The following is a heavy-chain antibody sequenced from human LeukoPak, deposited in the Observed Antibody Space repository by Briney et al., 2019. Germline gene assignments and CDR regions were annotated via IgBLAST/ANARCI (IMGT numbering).Heavy chain of an antibody. J-gene: IGHJ5*01. CDR3: GRESESSGWYDY. V-gene: IGHV3-23*01. CDR2: ICGSGSSA. D-gene: IGHD3-22*01. Sequence: GGSFTLSCAASGFTFSSYAMSWVCQAPGKGLEWVSAICGSGSSAYQADSVKGRFTISRDNIKNSLYLQMKSRRRDGTALYYCGRESESSGWYDYWGHGNLVSVSS. CDR1: GFTFSSYA.